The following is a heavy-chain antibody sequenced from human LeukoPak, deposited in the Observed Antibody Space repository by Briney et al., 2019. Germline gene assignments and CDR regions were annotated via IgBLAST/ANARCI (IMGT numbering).Heavy chain of an antibody. J-gene: IGHJ4*02. Sequence: PGGSLRLSCAASGFTFSSYAMHWVRQAPGKRLEWVAVISYDGSNKYYADSVKGRFTISRDNSKNTLYLQMNSLRAEDTAVYYCAREGQQLYYFDYWGQGTLVTVSS. V-gene: IGHV3-30*04. D-gene: IGHD6-13*01. CDR3: AREGQQLYYFDY. CDR2: ISYDGSNK. CDR1: GFTFSSYA.